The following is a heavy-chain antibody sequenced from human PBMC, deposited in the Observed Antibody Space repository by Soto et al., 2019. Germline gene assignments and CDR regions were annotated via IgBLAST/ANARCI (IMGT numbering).Heavy chain of an antibody. CDR3: ARAKAPLYSSSWYWFDP. D-gene: IGHD6-13*01. CDR1: GGSISSGGYS. V-gene: IGHV4-30-2*01. CDR2: IYHSGST. J-gene: IGHJ5*02. Sequence: PSETLSPTCAVSGGSISSGGYSWSWIRQPPGKGLEWIGYIYHSGSTNYNPSLKSRVTISVDTSKNQFSLKLSSVTAADTAVYYCARAKAPLYSSSWYWFDPWGQGTLVTVSS.